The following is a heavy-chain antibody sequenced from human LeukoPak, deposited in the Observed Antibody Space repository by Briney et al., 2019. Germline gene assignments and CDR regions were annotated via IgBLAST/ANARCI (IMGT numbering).Heavy chain of an antibody. CDR2: IYASGST. D-gene: IGHD6-19*01. V-gene: IGHV4-4*07. Sequence: PSETLSLTCTVSGGSTSSYYWSWIRQPAGKGLEWIGRIYASGSTNYNPSLKRRVTMSVDTSKNQFSLKLTSVTAADTAVYYCARESNGWPSDIWGQGTMVTVSS. J-gene: IGHJ3*02. CDR3: ARESNGWPSDI. CDR1: GGSTSSYY.